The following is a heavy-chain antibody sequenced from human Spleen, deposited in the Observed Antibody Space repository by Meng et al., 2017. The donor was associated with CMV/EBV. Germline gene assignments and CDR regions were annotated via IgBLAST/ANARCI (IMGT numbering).Heavy chain of an antibody. Sequence: GESLKISCAASGFTFSPYSMSWVRRAPGKGLEWVSFIDGSGAYIYYTDSVKGRFTISRDNARNSLYLQMDSLRAEDTAVYYCVRDGSRGYSYHNDGNGMDVWGQGTTVTVSS. V-gene: IGHV3-21*01. CDR1: GFTFSPYS. J-gene: IGHJ6*02. CDR2: IDGSGAYI. CDR3: VRDGSRGYSYHNDGNGMDV. D-gene: IGHD5-18*01.